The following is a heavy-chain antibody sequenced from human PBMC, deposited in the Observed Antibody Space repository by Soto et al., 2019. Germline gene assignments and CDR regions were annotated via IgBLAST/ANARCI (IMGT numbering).Heavy chain of an antibody. J-gene: IGHJ4*02. V-gene: IGHV3-64D*08. D-gene: IGHD4-17*01. CDR1: GFTFSSYA. CDR3: VKDITVTTKWARPVGPFDY. Sequence: GGSLRLSCSASGFTFSSYAMHWVRQAPGKGLEYVSAISSNGGSTYYADSVKGRFTISRDNSKNTLYLQMSSLRAEDTAVYYCVKDITVTTKWARPVGPFDYWGQGTLVTVSS. CDR2: ISSNGGST.